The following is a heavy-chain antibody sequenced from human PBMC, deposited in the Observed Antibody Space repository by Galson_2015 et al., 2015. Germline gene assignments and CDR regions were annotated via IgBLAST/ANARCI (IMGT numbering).Heavy chain of an antibody. D-gene: IGHD3-22*01. CDR3: SSGYYDSSGYYSFDY. CDR2: IYYSGST. J-gene: IGHJ4*02. V-gene: IGHV4-61*01. CDR1: GGSVSSGSHY. Sequence: LSLTCSVSGGSVSSGSHYWSWIRQPPGKGLEWIGYIYYSGSTNYNPSLKSRVTISVDTSKNQFSLELSSVTAADTAVYYCSSGYYDSSGYYSFDYWGPGTLVTVSS.